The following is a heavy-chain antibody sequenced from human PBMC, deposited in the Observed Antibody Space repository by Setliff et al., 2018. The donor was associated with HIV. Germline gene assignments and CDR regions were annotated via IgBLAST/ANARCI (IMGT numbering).Heavy chain of an antibody. CDR1: GGSISSGSYY. Sequence: PSETLSLTCTVSGGSISSGSYYWSWIRQPAGKGLEWIGRIYTSGSTNYNPFLKSRVTISVDTSKNQFSPKLRSVTAADTAVYYCARETYYYDNPQYYYYYMDVWGKGTTVTVSS. D-gene: IGHD3-22*01. CDR2: IYTSGST. V-gene: IGHV4-61*02. CDR3: ARETYYYDNPQYYYYYMDV. J-gene: IGHJ6*03.